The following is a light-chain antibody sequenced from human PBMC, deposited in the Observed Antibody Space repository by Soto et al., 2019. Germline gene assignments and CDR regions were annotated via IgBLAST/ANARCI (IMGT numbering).Light chain of an antibody. Sequence: EIVMTQSPATMSVSPGGRATLSGRSSQSMGSNVAWYQQKPGQAPRLLIYGASTRAAGIPARFSGSGSGTEFTLTITSLQSEDFAVYYCQQFHNWPRTFGQGTKVDIK. CDR2: GAS. CDR1: QSMGSN. J-gene: IGKJ1*01. V-gene: IGKV3-15*01. CDR3: QQFHNWPRT.